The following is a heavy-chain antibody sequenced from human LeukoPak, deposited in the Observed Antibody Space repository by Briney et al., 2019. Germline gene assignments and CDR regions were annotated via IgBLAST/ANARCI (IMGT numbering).Heavy chain of an antibody. CDR2: ISAYNGNT. CDR3: ARITYDFWSGYFMPDDP. V-gene: IGHV1-18*01. CDR1: GYTFSNYG. J-gene: IGHJ5*02. D-gene: IGHD3-3*01. Sequence: ASVKVSCKTSGYTFSNYGISWVRQAPGQGLEWMGWISAYNGNTDYPQKLQGRVTMTRDISTSTAYLELRGLRSDDTAVYYCARITYDFWSGYFMPDDPWGQGTLVTVSS.